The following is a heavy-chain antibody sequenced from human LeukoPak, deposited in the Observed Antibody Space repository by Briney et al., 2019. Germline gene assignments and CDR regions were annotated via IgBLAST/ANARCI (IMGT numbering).Heavy chain of an antibody. Sequence: GGSLRLSCAASGFTFSSYEMNWVHQAPGKGLEWVSGISWNSDTIDLADSVKGRFTISRDNAKNSLYLQMNRLRAEDTALYYCATNGGGDSGYGNFDYWGQGTLVTVSS. D-gene: IGHD5-12*01. CDR1: GFTFSSYE. CDR3: ATNGGGDSGYGNFDY. V-gene: IGHV3-9*01. CDR2: ISWNSDTI. J-gene: IGHJ4*02.